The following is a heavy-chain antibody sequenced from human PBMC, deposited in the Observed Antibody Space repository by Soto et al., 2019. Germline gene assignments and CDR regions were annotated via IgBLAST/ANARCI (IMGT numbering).Heavy chain of an antibody. D-gene: IGHD6-19*01. Sequence: ASVKVSCKASGYTFTSYDINWVRQATGQGLEWMGWMNPNSGNTGYAQKFQGRVTMTRNTSISTAYMELSSLRSEDTAVYYCARWNGGAVASTANFDYWGQGTLVTVSS. J-gene: IGHJ4*02. CDR1: GYTFTSYD. CDR3: ARWNGGAVASTANFDY. CDR2: MNPNSGNT. V-gene: IGHV1-8*01.